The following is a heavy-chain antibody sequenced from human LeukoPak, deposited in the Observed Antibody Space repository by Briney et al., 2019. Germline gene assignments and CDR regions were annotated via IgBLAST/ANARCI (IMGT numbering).Heavy chain of an antibody. CDR2: IYYSGST. CDR1: GGSISSSSYY. D-gene: IGHD4-17*01. V-gene: IGHV4-39*07. J-gene: IGHJ4*02. Sequence: SETLSLTCTVSGGSISSSSYYWGWIRQPPGKGLEWIGSIYYSGSTYYNPSLKSRVTISVDTSNNQFSLKLSSVTAADTAVYYCARGDYGLYFFDSWGRGTLVTVSS. CDR3: ARGDYGLYFFDS.